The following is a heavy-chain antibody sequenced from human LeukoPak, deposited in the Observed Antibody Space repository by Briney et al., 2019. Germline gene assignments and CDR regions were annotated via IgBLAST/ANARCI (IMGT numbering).Heavy chain of an antibody. CDR1: GFTFSSYA. V-gene: IGHV3-23*01. CDR2: ISNSGSST. D-gene: IGHD6-19*01. J-gene: IGHJ4*02. CDR3: AKAGVHSSGSY. Sequence: GGSLRLSCAVSGFTFSSYAMSWVRQTPGKGLEWVSSISNSGSSTYYADSVKGRFTISRDNSKNTLYLQMNSLRAEDTAVYYCAKAGVHSSGSYWGQGTLVTVSS.